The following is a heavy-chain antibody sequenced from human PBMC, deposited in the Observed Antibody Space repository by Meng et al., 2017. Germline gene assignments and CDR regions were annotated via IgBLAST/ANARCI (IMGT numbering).Heavy chain of an antibody. Sequence: SVKVSCKASGGTFSSYAISWVRQAPGQGPEWMGGIIPIFGTANYAQKFQGRVTITADKSTSTAYMELSSLRSEDTAVYYCARDFARGGDDAFDIWGQGTMVTVSS. V-gene: IGHV1-69*06. CDR3: ARDFARGGDDAFDI. CDR2: IIPIFGTA. J-gene: IGHJ3*02. D-gene: IGHD3-10*01. CDR1: GGTFSSYA.